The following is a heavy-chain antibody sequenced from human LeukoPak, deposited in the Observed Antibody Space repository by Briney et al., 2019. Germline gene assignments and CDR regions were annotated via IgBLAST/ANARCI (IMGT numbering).Heavy chain of an antibody. CDR1: GYTFTSYD. J-gene: IGHJ6*03. D-gene: IGHD2-15*01. V-gene: IGHV1-8*01. CDR3: AREVVVVAATPVYYYYMDV. CDR2: MNPNSGNT. Sequence: ASVKVSCKASGYTFTSYDINWVRQATGQGLEWMGWMNPNSGNTGYAQKFQGRVTMTRNTSISTAYMELSSLRSEDTAVYYCAREVVVVAATPVYYYYMDVWGKGTTVTISS.